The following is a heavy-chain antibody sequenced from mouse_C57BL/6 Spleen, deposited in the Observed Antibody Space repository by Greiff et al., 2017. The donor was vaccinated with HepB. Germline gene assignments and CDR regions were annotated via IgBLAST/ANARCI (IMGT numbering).Heavy chain of an antibody. CDR2: IHTNSGST. J-gene: IGHJ2*01. CDR3: ARGGYYSNYEDYFDY. CDR1: GYTFTSYW. Sequence: QVQLQQPGAELVKPGASVKLSCKASGYTFTSYWMHWVKQRPGQGLEWIGMIHTNSGSTNYNEKFKSKATLTVDKSSSTAYMQLSSLTSEDSAVYYCARGGYYSNYEDYFDYWGQGTTLTVSS. D-gene: IGHD2-5*01. V-gene: IGHV1-64*01.